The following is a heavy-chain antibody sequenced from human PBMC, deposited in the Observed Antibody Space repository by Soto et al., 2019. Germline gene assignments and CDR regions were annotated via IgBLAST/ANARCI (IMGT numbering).Heavy chain of an antibody. CDR2: INSDGSYI. CDR1: EFTFSSSW. J-gene: IGHJ4*02. D-gene: IGHD2-15*01. CDR3: VTGWSEY. Sequence: PGGSLRLSCVVSEFTFSSSWMHWVRQGPGKGLVWVSRINSDGSYINYADSVKGRFTTSRENANNMLYLQMNSLRAEDTALYYCVTGWSEYWGQGTLVTVSS. V-gene: IGHV3-74*01.